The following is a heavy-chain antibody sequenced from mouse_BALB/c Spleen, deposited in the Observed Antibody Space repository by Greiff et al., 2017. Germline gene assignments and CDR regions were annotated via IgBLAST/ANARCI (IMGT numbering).Heavy chain of an antibody. J-gene: IGHJ4*01. D-gene: IGHD2-14*01. CDR1: GFTFSDYY. Sequence: EVQGVESGGGLVKPGGSLKLSCAASGFTFSDYYMYWVRQTPEKRLEWVATISDGGSYTYYPDSVKGRFTISRDNAKNNLYLQMSSLKSEDTAMYYCAGGRVRRYAMDYWGQGTSVTVSS. CDR2: ISDGGSYT. V-gene: IGHV5-4*02. CDR3: AGGRVRRYAMDY.